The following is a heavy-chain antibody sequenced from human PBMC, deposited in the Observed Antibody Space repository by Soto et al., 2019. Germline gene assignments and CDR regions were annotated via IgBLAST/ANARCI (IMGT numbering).Heavy chain of an antibody. Sequence: GESLKISCKGSGYSFTSYWISWVRQMPGKGLEWMGRIDPSDSYTNYSPSFQGHVTISADKSISTAYLQRSSLKASDTAMYYCARIVVVPAARKHYYYYYGMDVWGQGTTVTVSS. D-gene: IGHD2-2*01. CDR1: GYSFTSYW. CDR3: ARIVVVPAARKHYYYYYGMDV. V-gene: IGHV5-10-1*01. CDR2: IDPSDSYT. J-gene: IGHJ6*02.